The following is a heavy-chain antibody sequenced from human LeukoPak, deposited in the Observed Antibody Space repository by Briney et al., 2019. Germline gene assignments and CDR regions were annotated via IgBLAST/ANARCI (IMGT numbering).Heavy chain of an antibody. CDR1: GGSISSSSYY. Sequence: PSETLSLTCTVSGGSISSSSYYWGWIRQPPGKGLEWIGSIYYSGSTYYNPSLKSRVTRSVDTSKNQFSLKLSSVTAADTAVYYCARHSTYYYGSGSRGFDYWGQGTLVTVSS. V-gene: IGHV4-39*01. D-gene: IGHD3-10*01. CDR3: ARHSTYYYGSGSRGFDY. CDR2: IYYSGST. J-gene: IGHJ4*02.